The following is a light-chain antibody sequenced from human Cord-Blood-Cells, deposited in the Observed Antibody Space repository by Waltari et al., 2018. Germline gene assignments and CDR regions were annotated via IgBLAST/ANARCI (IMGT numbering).Light chain of an antibody. CDR3: MQALQTPLT. J-gene: IGKJ4*01. V-gene: IGKV2-28*01. CDR1: QSLLHSNGYNY. CDR2: LGS. Sequence: DIVMTQSPLSLPVTPGEPASISCRSSQSLLHSNGYNYLDWYLQKQGQSPQLLIYLGSNRASGVPDRFSGSGSGTDFTLKISRVEAEDVGGYYCMQALQTPLTFGGGTKVEIK.